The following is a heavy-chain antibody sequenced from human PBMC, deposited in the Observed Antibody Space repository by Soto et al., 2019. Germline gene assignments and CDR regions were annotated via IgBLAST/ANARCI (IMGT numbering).Heavy chain of an antibody. Sequence: HPGGSLRLSCAASGVTFCSYALHWVRQAPGKGLEWVALISYDGSDKDYADSVKGRFTISRDNSRNTLFLQMNSLRAEDTAVYYCARDYYKYYDSSGYYRSPAYWGQGTLVTVSS. CDR1: GVTFCSYA. CDR2: ISYDGSDK. D-gene: IGHD3-22*01. V-gene: IGHV3-30-3*01. J-gene: IGHJ4*02. CDR3: ARDYYKYYDSSGYYRSPAY.